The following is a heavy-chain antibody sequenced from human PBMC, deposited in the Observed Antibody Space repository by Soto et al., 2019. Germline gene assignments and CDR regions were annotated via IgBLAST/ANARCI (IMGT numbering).Heavy chain of an antibody. V-gene: IGHV1-69*04. J-gene: IGHJ4*02. D-gene: IGHD3-10*01. CDR1: GDTFNFYS. CDR3: ATSYGSGYRAFDY. CDR2: VNPILSMS. Sequence: QVQLVQSGAEVKGPGSSVKVSCKASGDTFNFYSTNWVRQAPGLGLEWMGRVNPILSMSNFAQRFQGRVTMTADKSTSTAYMELSGLRSEDTAIYYCATSYGSGYRAFDYWGQGALVTLSS.